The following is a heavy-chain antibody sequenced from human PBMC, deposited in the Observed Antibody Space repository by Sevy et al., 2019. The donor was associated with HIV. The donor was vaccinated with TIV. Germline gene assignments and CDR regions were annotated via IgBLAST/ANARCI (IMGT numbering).Heavy chain of an antibody. V-gene: IGHV3-15*01. CDR2: IKGKIYDGTI. CDR3: TTASWSQEDYYNY. CDR1: GFTFSNAW. D-gene: IGHD6-13*01. Sequence: GGSLRLSCAASGFTFSNAWMSWVRQAPGKGLEWVGRIKGKIYDGTIDYAAPVKGRFSISRDKSKNTLYLQMNSLKTEDTAVYYCTTASWSQEDYYNYWGQGTLVTVSS. J-gene: IGHJ4*02.